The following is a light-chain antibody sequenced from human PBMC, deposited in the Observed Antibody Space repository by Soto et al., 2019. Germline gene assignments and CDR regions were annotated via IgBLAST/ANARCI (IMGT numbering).Light chain of an antibody. CDR3: QQYDTSPPRYT. CDR2: AAS. Sequence: EIVLTQSPGTLSLSPGESATLSCRASQSLNSNFLAWYQQKPGQAPRLLVYAASSRATGIPDRFSGSASGTVFTLTISRLEPEDFAVYYCQQYDTSPPRYTFSQGTKLEIK. CDR1: QSLNSNF. V-gene: IGKV3-20*01. J-gene: IGKJ2*01.